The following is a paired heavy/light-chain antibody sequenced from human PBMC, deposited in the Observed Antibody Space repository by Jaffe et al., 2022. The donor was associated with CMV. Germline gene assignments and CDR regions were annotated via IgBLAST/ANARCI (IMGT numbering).Heavy chain of an antibody. Sequence: QVQLVESGGGLVKPGGSLRLSCAASGFTFSDYYMSWIRQAPGKGLEWVSYISSSGSTIYYADSVKGRFTISRDNAKNSLYLQMNSLRAEDTAVYYCARGPGYSYYYYGMDVWGQGTTVTVSS. J-gene: IGHJ6*02. CDR3: ARGPGYSYYYYGMDV. CDR2: ISSSGSTI. V-gene: IGHV3-11*01. CDR1: GFTFSDYY. D-gene: IGHD6-25*01.
Light chain of an antibody. CDR1: QSLLHSNGYNY. Sequence: DIVMTQSPLSLPVTPGEPASISCRSSQSLLHSNGYNYLDWYLQKPGKSPQLLIYLGSNRASGVPDRFSGSGSGTDFTLKISRVEAEDVGVYYCMQALQTPRTFGQGTKVEIK. CDR2: LGS. J-gene: IGKJ1*01. V-gene: IGKV2-28*01. CDR3: MQALQTPRT.